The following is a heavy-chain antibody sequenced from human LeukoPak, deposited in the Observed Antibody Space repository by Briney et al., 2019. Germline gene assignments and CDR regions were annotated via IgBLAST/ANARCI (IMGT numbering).Heavy chain of an antibody. J-gene: IGHJ4*02. CDR1: GFTFSSYA. CDR2: ISGDGVST. CDR3: ARESGKFDY. Sequence: GGSLRLSCAASGFTFSSYAMSWVRQAPGKGLEWVSLISGDGVSTFYADSVKGRFSISRDNSKNSLSLEMNSLRTEDTAMYYCARESGKFDYWGQGTLVAVSS. V-gene: IGHV3-43*02.